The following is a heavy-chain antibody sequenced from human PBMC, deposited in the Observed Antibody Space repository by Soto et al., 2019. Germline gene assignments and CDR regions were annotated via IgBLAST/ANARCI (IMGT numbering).Heavy chain of an antibody. CDR1: GYTLTELS. V-gene: IGHV1-24*01. CDR3: ARASGMDV. Sequence: ASVKVSCKVSGYTLTELSMHWVRQAPGKGLEWMGGFDPEDGETIYAQKFQGRVTITRDTSTGTAYVELSSLRSEDTAVYYCARASGMDVWGQGTTVTVSS. J-gene: IGHJ6*02. CDR2: FDPEDGET.